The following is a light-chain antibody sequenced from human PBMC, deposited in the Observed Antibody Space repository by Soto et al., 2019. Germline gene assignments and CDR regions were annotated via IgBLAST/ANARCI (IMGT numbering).Light chain of an antibody. CDR2: TTN. CDR3: LLYYGGAPPV. CDR1: TGAVTSGNY. Sequence: QAVVTQEPSLTVSPGGTVTLTCASSTGAVTSGNYPSWFQQRPGQAPRTLIYTTNSKHSWTPARFSGSLLGDKAALTLSGVQPEDEADYYCLLYYGGAPPVFGGGTKVTVL. J-gene: IGLJ3*02. V-gene: IGLV7-43*01.